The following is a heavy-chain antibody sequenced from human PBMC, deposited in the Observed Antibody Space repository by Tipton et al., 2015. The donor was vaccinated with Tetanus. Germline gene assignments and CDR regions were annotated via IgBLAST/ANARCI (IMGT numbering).Heavy chain of an antibody. CDR3: ARVGISQNACSYVYHGLDV. V-gene: IGHV3-33*01. CDR2: IWNDGSYK. Sequence: SLRLSCAASGFTFSTNAMHWVRQAPGKGLEWVAAIWNDGSYKYYADSVKGRFTVSRDNSKNTLYLEMNSLRAEDTAVYYCARVGISQNACSYVYHGLDVGGQGTTGTVSS. J-gene: IGHJ6*02. D-gene: IGHD5-18*01. CDR1: GFTFSTNA.